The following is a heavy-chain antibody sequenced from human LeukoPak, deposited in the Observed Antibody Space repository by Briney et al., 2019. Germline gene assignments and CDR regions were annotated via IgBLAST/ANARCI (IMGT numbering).Heavy chain of an antibody. CDR3: AKDLRPDGVYDFDY. D-gene: IGHD5/OR15-5a*01. CDR2: IIGNSAIT. Sequence: GGSLRLSCAASGFTFSTYARNWVRQAPGKGLEWVSVIIGNSAITHYADSVKGRFTISRDNSKNTLYLQLNSLRAEDTAVYYCAKDLRPDGVYDFDYWGQGTLVTVSS. J-gene: IGHJ4*02. V-gene: IGHV3-23*01. CDR1: GFTFSTYA.